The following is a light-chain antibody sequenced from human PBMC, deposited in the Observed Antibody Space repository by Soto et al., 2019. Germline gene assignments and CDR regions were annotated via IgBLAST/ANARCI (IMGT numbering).Light chain of an antibody. Sequence: EIVLTQSPGTLSLSPGERATLCCRASQSFSNNYLAWYQQKPGQAPRLLIYGASNRATGIPDRFSGSGSGTDFTLTISRLEPEDVAVYYCQQYGSSGTFGQGPKVDIK. V-gene: IGKV3-20*01. CDR1: QSFSNNY. J-gene: IGKJ1*01. CDR2: GAS. CDR3: QQYGSSGT.